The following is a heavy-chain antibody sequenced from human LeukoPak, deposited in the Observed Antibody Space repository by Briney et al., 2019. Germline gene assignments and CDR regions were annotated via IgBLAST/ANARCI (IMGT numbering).Heavy chain of an antibody. D-gene: IGHD6-13*01. J-gene: IGHJ4*02. V-gene: IGHV4-38-2*02. CDR1: GYSISSGYY. CDR3: ARLRGSSSWYEIEAYFDY. Sequence: SETLSLTCTVSGYSISSGYYWGWIRQPPGKVLEWIGSIYHSGSTYYNPSLKSRVTISVDTSKNQFSLKLSSVTAADTAAYYCARLRGSSSWYEIEAYFDYWGQGTLVTVSS. CDR2: IYHSGST.